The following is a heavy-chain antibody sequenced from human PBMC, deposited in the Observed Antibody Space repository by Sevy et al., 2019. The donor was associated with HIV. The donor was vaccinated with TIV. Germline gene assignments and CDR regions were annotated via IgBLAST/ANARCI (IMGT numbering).Heavy chain of an antibody. CDR2: IKADGSDK. D-gene: IGHD3-16*01. J-gene: IGHJ4*02. V-gene: IGHV3-7*01. Sequence: GGSLRLSCAASGFTFSANWMNWVRQAPGKGLEWVANIKADGSDKYYVDSVEGRFAISRDNAKNLLSLQMNSLRVDDTAVYYCAHETFGRFESWGQGTLVTVSS. CDR1: GFTFSANW. CDR3: AHETFGRFES.